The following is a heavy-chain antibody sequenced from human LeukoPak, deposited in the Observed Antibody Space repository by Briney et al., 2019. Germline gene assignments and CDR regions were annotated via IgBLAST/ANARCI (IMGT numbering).Heavy chain of an antibody. D-gene: IGHD4-17*01. Sequence: SETLSLTCTVSAASISSTTYYWSWIRQPAGKGLEWIGRISTSGSTNYNPSLKSRLTISVDTSKNQFSLKLSSVTAADTAVYYCARMGSPDYGDYLDYWGQGTLVIVSS. V-gene: IGHV4-61*02. J-gene: IGHJ4*02. CDR1: AASISSTTYY. CDR3: ARMGSPDYGDYLDY. CDR2: ISTSGST.